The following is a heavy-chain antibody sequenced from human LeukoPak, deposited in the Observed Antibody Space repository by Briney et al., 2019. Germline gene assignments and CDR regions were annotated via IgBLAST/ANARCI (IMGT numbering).Heavy chain of an antibody. CDR1: GFTFSDHY. V-gene: IGHV3-72*01. J-gene: IGHJ4*02. CDR3: VALLRGIGY. Sequence: GGSLRLSCAVSGFTFSDHYMDWVRQAPGKGLEWIGRSRNEGHSYSTDFAASVRGRASLSRVHSRNSLYLQINSLRTDDTAVYYCVALLRGIGYWGQGTLVTVSS. CDR2: SRNEGHSYST. D-gene: IGHD3-10*01.